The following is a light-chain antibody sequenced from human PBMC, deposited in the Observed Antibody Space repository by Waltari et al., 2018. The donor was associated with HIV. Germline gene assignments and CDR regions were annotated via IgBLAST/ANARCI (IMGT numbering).Light chain of an antibody. Sequence: QSALAQPASVSGSPGPSITISCAVAVVDSGPETYVSWYQQHPGRAPRLIIYMLSRRPSGVSDRFSGSSSGMSATLTISGLQSDDEAHYYCSSYSTITSLYVFGTGTRVTVL. V-gene: IGLV2-14*01. CDR2: MLS. CDR3: SSYSTITSLYV. CDR1: VVDSGPETY. J-gene: IGLJ1*01.